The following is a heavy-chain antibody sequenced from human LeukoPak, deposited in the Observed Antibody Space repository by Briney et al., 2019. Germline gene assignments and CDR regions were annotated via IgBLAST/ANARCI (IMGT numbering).Heavy chain of an antibody. CDR2: ISAYNGNT. V-gene: IGHV1-18*01. CDR3: ARDLKRYQLLTEYFQH. CDR1: GYTFTSYG. D-gene: IGHD2-2*01. J-gene: IGHJ1*01. Sequence: GASVKVSCKASGYTFTSYGISWVRQAHGQGLEWMGWISAYNGNTNYAQRLQGRVTMTTDASTSTAYMELRSLRSDDTAVYYCARDLKRYQLLTEYFQHWGQGTLVTVSS.